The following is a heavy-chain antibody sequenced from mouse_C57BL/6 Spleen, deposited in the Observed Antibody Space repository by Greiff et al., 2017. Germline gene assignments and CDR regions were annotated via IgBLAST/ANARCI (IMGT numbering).Heavy chain of an antibody. J-gene: IGHJ2*01. CDR2: ISYDGSN. CDR1: GYSITSGYY. Sequence: EVQLQESGPGLVKPSQSLSLTCSVTGYSITSGYYWNWIRQFPGNKLEWMGYISYDGSNKYNPSLKNRISITRDTSKNQFFLKLNSVTTEYTATYYCASEDYWGQGTTLTVSS. CDR3: ASEDY. V-gene: IGHV3-6*01.